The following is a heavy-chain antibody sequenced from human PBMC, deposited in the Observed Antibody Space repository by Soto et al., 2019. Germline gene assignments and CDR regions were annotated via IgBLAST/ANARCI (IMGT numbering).Heavy chain of an antibody. CDR3: GKGNSKWGTGDAFDI. D-gene: IGHD7-27*01. CDR1: GFTFNNYA. Sequence: GGSLRLSCAASGFTFNNYALNWVRQAPGKGLEWVSSISGTGGSTFYAGSAKGRFTISRDNSKNTLFLQMTSLRAEDTAVYYCGKGNSKWGTGDAFDIWGQGTIVTVSS. CDR2: ISGTGGST. V-gene: IGHV3-23*01. J-gene: IGHJ3*02.